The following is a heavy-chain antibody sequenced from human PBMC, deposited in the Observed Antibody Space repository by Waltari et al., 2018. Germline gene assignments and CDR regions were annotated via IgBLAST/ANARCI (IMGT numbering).Heavy chain of an antibody. CDR3: ARGRNGDYVDY. Sequence: QVQLVQSGAAVKQPGASVKVSRQASGYTFPSYDINWVRPATGQGREWMGWMNPNSGNTGYAQKFQGRVTMTRNTSISTAYMELSSLRSEDTAVYYCARGRNGDYVDYWGQGTLVTVSS. D-gene: IGHD1-1*01. V-gene: IGHV1-8*01. CDR1: GYTFPSYD. J-gene: IGHJ4*02. CDR2: MNPNSGNT.